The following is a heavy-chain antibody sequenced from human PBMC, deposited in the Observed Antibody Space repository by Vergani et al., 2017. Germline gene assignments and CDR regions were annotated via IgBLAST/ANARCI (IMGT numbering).Heavy chain of an antibody. CDR2: ISYDGSNK. CDR3: TTDTYCSSTSCLKTDV. CDR1: GFTFSSYG. J-gene: IGHJ6*04. Sequence: QVQLVESGGGVVQPGRSLRLSCAASGFTFSSYGMHWVRQAPGKGLEWVAVISYDGSNKYYADSVKGRFTISRDNSKNTLYLQMNSLRAEDTAVYYCTTDTYCSSTSCLKTDVWGKGTTVTVSS. V-gene: IGHV3-30*03. D-gene: IGHD2-2*01.